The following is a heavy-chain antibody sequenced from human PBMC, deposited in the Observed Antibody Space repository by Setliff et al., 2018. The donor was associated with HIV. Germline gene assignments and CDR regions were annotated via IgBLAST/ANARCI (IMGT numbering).Heavy chain of an antibody. CDR3: ARAFSGYYFDY. CDR1: GFTFSSAW. CDR2: ISPDGSAT. V-gene: IGHV3-7*01. Sequence: GGSLRLSCAASGFTFSSAWMGWVRQAPAKGLEWVANISPDGSATYYADSVKGRFTISRDNAKKSLYLQMNSLRADDTAVYYCARAFSGYYFDYWGQGTLVTVS. J-gene: IGHJ4*02. D-gene: IGHD3-3*01.